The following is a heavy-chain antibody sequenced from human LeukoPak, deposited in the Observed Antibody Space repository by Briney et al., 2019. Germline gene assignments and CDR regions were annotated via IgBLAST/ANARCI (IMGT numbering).Heavy chain of an antibody. CDR3: ARDSSGYQ. Sequence: GGSLRLSCAASGFTFSTYWMSWVRQAPGKGLEWVANIKEDGSEKYYGDSVKGRFTISRDNAKNSLYLQMNSLRAEDTAVCYCARDSSGYQWGQGTLVTVSS. V-gene: IGHV3-7*01. D-gene: IGHD3-22*01. CDR1: GFTFSTYW. CDR2: IKEDGSEK. J-gene: IGHJ4*02.